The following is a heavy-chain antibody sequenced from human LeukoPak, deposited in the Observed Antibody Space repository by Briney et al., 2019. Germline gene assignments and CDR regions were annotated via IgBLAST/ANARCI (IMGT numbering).Heavy chain of an antibody. CDR2: IIPIFGTA. CDR3: ARGNGGSYYFDF. V-gene: IGHV1-69*05. CDR1: GGTFSSYA. D-gene: IGHD1-26*01. J-gene: IGHJ4*02. Sequence: SVKVSCKASGGTFSSYAISWVRQAPGQGLEWMGRIIPIFGTANYAQKFQGRVTITTDESTSTAYMELSSLRSEDTAVYYCARGNGGSYYFDFWGQGTLVTVSS.